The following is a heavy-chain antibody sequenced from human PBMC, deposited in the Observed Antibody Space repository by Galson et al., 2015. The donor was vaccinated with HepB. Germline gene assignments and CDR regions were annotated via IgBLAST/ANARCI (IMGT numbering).Heavy chain of an antibody. V-gene: IGHV4-39*01. J-gene: IGHJ3*02. CDR3: ARSDSGSYYLDAFDI. CDR1: GGSISSSSYY. Sequence: LSLTCTVSGGSISSSSYYWGWLRQPPGKGLEWIGSIYYSGSTYYNPSLKSRVTISVDTSKNQFSLKLSSVTAADTAVYYCARSDSGSYYLDAFDIWGQGTMVTVSS. CDR2: IYYSGST. D-gene: IGHD1-26*01.